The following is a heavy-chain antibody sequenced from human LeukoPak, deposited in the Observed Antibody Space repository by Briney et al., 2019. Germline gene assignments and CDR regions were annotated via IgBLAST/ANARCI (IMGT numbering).Heavy chain of an antibody. CDR1: GYTFTSYY. CDR3: ARAYCGGDCYSLYFQH. V-gene: IGHV1-46*01. CDR2: INPSGGST. J-gene: IGHJ1*01. Sequence: ASVRLSCKASGYTFTSYYMHWVRQAPGQGLVWMGIINPSGGSTSYAQKFQGRVTMTRDTSTTTVYMELSGLRSEDTAVYYCARAYCGGDCYSLYFQHWGQGTLVTVSS. D-gene: IGHD2-21*02.